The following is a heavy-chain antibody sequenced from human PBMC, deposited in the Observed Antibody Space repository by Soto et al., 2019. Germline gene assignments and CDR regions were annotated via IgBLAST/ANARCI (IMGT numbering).Heavy chain of an antibody. V-gene: IGHV3-23*01. CDR1: GFTFSSYA. Sequence: GGSLRLSCAASGFTFSSYAMSWVRQAPGKGLEWVSAISGSGGSTYYADSVKGRFTISRDNSKNTLYLQMNSLRAEDTAVYYCAKDLREAALTYYGMDVWGQGTTVTVSS. CDR3: AKDLREAALTYYGMDV. D-gene: IGHD6-13*01. J-gene: IGHJ6*02. CDR2: ISGSGGST.